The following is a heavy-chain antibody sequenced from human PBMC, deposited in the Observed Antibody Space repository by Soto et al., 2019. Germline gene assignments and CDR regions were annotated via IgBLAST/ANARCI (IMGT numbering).Heavy chain of an antibody. J-gene: IGHJ4*02. CDR2: VSSAGGSK. Sequence: QVQLVESGGGVVQSGKSLRLSCAASGFTFNTYVMHWVRQAPGKGLEWLAFVSSAGGSKYYADSVTGRFTISRDNSQNTLHLQMNSLGPEDTAVYYFARGGGYSGYDPLDYWGQGTLVTVSS. CDR1: GFTFNTYV. CDR3: ARGGGYSGYDPLDY. V-gene: IGHV3-30-3*01. D-gene: IGHD5-12*01.